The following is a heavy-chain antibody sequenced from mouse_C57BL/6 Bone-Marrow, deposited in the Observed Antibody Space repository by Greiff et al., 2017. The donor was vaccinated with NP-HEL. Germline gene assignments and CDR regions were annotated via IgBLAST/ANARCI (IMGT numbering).Heavy chain of an antibody. J-gene: IGHJ3*01. CDR2: IDPETGGT. V-gene: IGHV1-15*01. CDR1: GYTFTDYE. Sequence: QVQLQQSGAELVRPGASVTLSCKASGYTFTDYEMHWVKQTPVHGLEWIGAIDPETGGTAYNQKFKGKAILTADKSSSTAYMELRSLTSEDSAVYYCTRRGYYDYDAGAWFAYWGQGTLVTVSA. CDR3: TRRGYYDYDAGAWFAY. D-gene: IGHD2-4*01.